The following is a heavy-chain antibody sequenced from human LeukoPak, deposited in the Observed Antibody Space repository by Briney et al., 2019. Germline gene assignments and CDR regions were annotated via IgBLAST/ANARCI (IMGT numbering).Heavy chain of an antibody. CDR2: IYTSGST. Sequence: SETLSLTRTVSGGSISSYYWSWIRQPAGKGLEWIGRIYTSGSTNYNPSLKSRVTMSVDTSKNQFSLKLSSVTAADTAVYYCARCDVLGGIWDDAFDIWGQGAMVTVSS. CDR3: ARCDVLGGIWDDAFDI. V-gene: IGHV4-4*07. J-gene: IGHJ3*02. CDR1: GGSISSYY. D-gene: IGHD2/OR15-2a*01.